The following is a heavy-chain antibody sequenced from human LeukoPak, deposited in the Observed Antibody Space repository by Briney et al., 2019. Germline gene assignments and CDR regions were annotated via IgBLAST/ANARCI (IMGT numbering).Heavy chain of an antibody. CDR3: ARRGYSYGLDY. Sequence: PGGSLRLSCAASGFTFSSYEMSWVRQAPGKGLEWVSYISSSGSTIYYADSVKGRFTISRDNAKNSLWLQMNSLRAEDTAVYYCARRGYSYGLDYWGQGTLVTVSS. J-gene: IGHJ4*02. CDR2: ISSSGSTI. CDR1: GFTFSSYE. V-gene: IGHV3-48*03. D-gene: IGHD5-18*01.